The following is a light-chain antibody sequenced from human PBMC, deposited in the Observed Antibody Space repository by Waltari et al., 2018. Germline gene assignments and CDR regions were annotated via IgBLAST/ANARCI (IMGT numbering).Light chain of an antibody. V-gene: IGLV2-11*01. J-gene: IGLJ3*02. CDR3: CSYAGNYSWV. Sequence: QSALTQPRSVSGSPGQSVTISCTGTSSDVGGYNYVSWCQQHPGKAPKLRIYDVSKRPSGVPDRFSGSKSGNTASLTISGLQAEDEADYYCCSYAGNYSWVFGGGTKLTVL. CDR2: DVS. CDR1: SSDVGGYNY.